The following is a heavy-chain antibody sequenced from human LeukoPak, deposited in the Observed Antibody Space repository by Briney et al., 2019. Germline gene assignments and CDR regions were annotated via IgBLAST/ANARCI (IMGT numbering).Heavy chain of an antibody. D-gene: IGHD3-3*01. CDR2: INPSGGST. V-gene: IGHV1-46*01. J-gene: IGHJ4*01. CDR1: GYTFTSYY. Sequence: ASVTVSCKASGYTFTSYYMHWVRQAPGQGLEWMGIINPSGGSTSYAQKFQGRVTMTRDTSTSTVYMELSSLRSEDTAVYYCARDWSGPYYFDYWGQGTLVTVSS. CDR3: ARDWSGPYYFDY.